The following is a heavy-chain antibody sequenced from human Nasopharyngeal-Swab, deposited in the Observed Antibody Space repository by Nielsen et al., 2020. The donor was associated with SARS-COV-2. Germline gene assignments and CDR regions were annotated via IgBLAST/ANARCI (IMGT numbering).Heavy chain of an antibody. Sequence: SGPTLVKPTQTLTLTCTFSGFSLSASGMCVSWIRQPPGKALEWLALIDWDDDKYYSTSLKTRLTISKDTSKNQVVLTMTNMDPVDTATYYCARFLDYYDSSGYPLGWFDPWGQGTLVTVSS. V-gene: IGHV2-70*01. CDR3: ARFLDYYDSSGYPLGWFDP. CDR1: GFSLSASGMC. D-gene: IGHD3-22*01. CDR2: IDWDDDK. J-gene: IGHJ5*02.